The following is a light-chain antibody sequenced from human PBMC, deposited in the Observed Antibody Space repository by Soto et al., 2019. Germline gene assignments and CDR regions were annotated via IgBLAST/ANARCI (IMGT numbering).Light chain of an antibody. J-gene: IGLJ2*01. V-gene: IGLV2-18*02. CDR3: SSFTSGSTLV. Sequence: QSALTQPPSVSVSPGQSVPISCTATSSDVGSYNRVSWYQQSPRTTPTLMTYQLSNRPSGVPDRFSGSKSGNSASLTISGLQVADAAYYYCSSFTSGSTLVFGGGTKLTVL. CDR2: QLS. CDR1: SSDVGSYNR.